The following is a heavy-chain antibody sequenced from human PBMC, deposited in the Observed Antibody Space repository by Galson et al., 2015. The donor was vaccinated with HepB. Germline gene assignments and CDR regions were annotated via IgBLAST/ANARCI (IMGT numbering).Heavy chain of an antibody. Sequence: SVKVSCKVSGYTFTSYAMHWVRQAPGQRLEWMGWINAGNGNTKYSQKFQGRVTITRDTSASTAYMELSSLRSEDTAVYYCAREPAYCGGDCSTDYWGQGTLVTVSS. D-gene: IGHD2-21*02. CDR3: AREPAYCGGDCSTDY. J-gene: IGHJ4*02. CDR2: INAGNGNT. CDR1: GYTFTSYA. V-gene: IGHV1-3*01.